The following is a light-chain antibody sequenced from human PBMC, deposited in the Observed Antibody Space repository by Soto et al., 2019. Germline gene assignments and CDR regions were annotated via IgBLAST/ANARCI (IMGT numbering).Light chain of an antibody. CDR1: QGISSF. CDR2: AAS. V-gene: IGKV1-9*01. Sequence: DIQLTQSPSFLSASVGDRVTITCRASQGISSFLAWYQQKPGKAPNLLISAASTLRTGVPSRFSGSGSGTEFTLTISSLQPEDFATYYCQHHNTYPLTFGGGTKVEI. CDR3: QHHNTYPLT. J-gene: IGKJ4*01.